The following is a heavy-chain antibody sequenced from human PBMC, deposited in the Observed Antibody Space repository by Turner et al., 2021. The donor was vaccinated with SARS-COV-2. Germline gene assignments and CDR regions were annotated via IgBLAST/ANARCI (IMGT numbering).Heavy chain of an antibody. D-gene: IGHD3-16*02. CDR3: AREIDDYVWGSYRRGY. J-gene: IGHJ4*02. V-gene: IGHV3-66*01. CDR1: GFTVSSNY. CDR2: IYSGGST. Sequence: EVRLVESGGGLVQPGGSLRLSCAASGFTVSSNYMSWVRQAPGKGLEWVSIIYSGGSTYYADAVKGRFTISRDNSKNTLYLQMNSLRAEDTAVYYCAREIDDYVWGSYRRGYWGQGTLVTVSS.